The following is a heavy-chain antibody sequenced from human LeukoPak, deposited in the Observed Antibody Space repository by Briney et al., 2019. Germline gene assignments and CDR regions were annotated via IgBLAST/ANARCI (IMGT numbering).Heavy chain of an antibody. J-gene: IGHJ6*03. V-gene: IGHV3-30*04. Sequence: GGSLRLSCAASGFTFSNYAMYWVRQAPGKGLEWVAVISYDGSNKYYADSVKGRFTISRDNSKNTLYLQMNSLRAEDTAVYYCARSLATSYYYMDVWGKGTTVTVSS. CDR3: ARSLATSYYYMDV. D-gene: IGHD5-12*01. CDR2: ISYDGSNK. CDR1: GFTFSNYA.